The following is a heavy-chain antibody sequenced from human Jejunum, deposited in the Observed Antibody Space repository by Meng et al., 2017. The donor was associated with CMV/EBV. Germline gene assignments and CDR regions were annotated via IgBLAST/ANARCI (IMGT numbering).Heavy chain of an antibody. J-gene: IGHJ5*02. D-gene: IGHD2-2*01. CDR1: TDYG. V-gene: IGHV1-18*01. CDR2: ISAYNGDT. Sequence: TDYGISWVRQAPGQGLEWMGWISAYNGDTNYARNLRGRVTMTTDTSTTTAYMELRSLRSDDTAVYYCARDLQYCGSTSCYDDCFDPWGQGTLVTVSS. CDR3: ARDLQYCGSTSCYDDCFDP.